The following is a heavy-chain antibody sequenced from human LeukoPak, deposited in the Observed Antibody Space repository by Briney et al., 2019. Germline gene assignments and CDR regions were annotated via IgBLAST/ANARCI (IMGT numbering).Heavy chain of an antibody. CDR1: GLTVSRNY. Sequence: GGSLRLSCAASGLTVSRNYMSWVRQAPGKGLEWVSAISGSGGSTYYADSVKGRFTISRDNSKNTLYLQMNSLRAEDTAVYYCAKDRLVERRLSRPDAFDIWGQGTMVTVSS. D-gene: IGHD1-1*01. V-gene: IGHV3-23*01. J-gene: IGHJ3*02. CDR3: AKDRLVERRLSRPDAFDI. CDR2: ISGSGGST.